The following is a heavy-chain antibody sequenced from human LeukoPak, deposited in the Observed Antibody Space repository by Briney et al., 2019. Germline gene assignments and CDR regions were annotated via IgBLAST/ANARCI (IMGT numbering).Heavy chain of an antibody. D-gene: IGHD5-24*01. CDR3: ARLWRDGYNSRDY. V-gene: IGHV4-59*08. CDR1: GGSISSYY. J-gene: IGHJ4*02. CDR2: IYYSGST. Sequence: SETLSLTCTVSGGSISSYYWSWIRQPPGKGLEWIGYIYYSGSTNYNPSLKSRVTISVDASKNQFSLRLSSVTAADTAVYYCARLWRDGYNSRDYWGQGTLVTVSS.